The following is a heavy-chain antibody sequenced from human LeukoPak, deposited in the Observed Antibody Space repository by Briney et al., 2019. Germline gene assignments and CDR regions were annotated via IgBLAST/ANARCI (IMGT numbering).Heavy chain of an antibody. J-gene: IGHJ4*02. CDR2: IYYTGSA. D-gene: IGHD3-10*01. V-gene: IGHV4-59*13. Sequence: PSETLSLTCTVSGGSISGYYWSWIRQPPGNTLEFIGSIYYTGSANYNPSLRNRVTTSLDTSKNQFSLKLTSVTAADTAVYYCARSAFASGLTEYWAQGTLVTVSS. CDR3: ARSAFASGLTEY. CDR1: GGSISGYY.